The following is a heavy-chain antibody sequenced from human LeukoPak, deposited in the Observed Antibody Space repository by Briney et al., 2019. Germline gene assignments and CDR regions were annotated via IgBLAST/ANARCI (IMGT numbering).Heavy chain of an antibody. V-gene: IGHV1-69*06. CDR2: IIPIFGTA. Sequence: SVKVSCKASGYTFTSYYMHWVRQAPGQGLEWMGGIIPIFGTANYAQKFQGRVTITADKSTSTAYMELSSLRSEDTAVYYCAREYSSSSFDYWGQGTLVTVSS. CDR1: GYTFTSYY. D-gene: IGHD6-6*01. CDR3: AREYSSSSFDY. J-gene: IGHJ4*02.